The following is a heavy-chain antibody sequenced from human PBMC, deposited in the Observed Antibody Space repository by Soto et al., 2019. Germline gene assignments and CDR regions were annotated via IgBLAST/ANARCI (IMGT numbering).Heavy chain of an antibody. CDR2: INHSGST. CDR1: GGSFSVYY. D-gene: IGHD1-20*01. CDR3: ARVGFNWNDDYYGMDV. V-gene: IGHV4-34*01. Sequence: SETLSLTCAVYGGSFSVYYWSWIRQPPGKGLEWIGEINHSGSTNYNPSLKSRVTISVVTSKNQFSLKLSSVTAADTAVYYCARVGFNWNDDYYGMDVWGQGTTVT. J-gene: IGHJ6*02.